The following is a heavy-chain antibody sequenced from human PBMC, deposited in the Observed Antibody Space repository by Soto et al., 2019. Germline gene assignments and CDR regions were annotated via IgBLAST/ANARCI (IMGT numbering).Heavy chain of an antibody. V-gene: IGHV3-73*01. D-gene: IGHD3-16*01. CDR2: IRSKGNNYAA. Sequence: LRLSCAASGFSFSGSAMHWVRQASGKGLEWVGRIRSKGNNYAAAYAASVKGRFTISRDDSRNTAYLQMNSLKTEDTAVYYCARLTYDYFRIDVWGQGTTVTVSS. J-gene: IGHJ6*02. CDR3: ARLTYDYFRIDV. CDR1: GFSFSGSA.